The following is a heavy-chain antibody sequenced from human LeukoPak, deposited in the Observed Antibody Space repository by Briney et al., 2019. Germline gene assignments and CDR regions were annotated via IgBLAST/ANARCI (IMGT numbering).Heavy chain of an antibody. CDR1: GGSFSGYY. D-gene: IGHD2-15*01. Sequence: PSETLSLTCAVYGGSFSGYYWSWIRQPPGKGLEWIGEINHSGSTNYNPSLKSRVTISVDTSKNQFSLKLSSVTAADTAVYYCARGRQRCSGGSCYSNYYYGRDVWGKGTTVTVSS. J-gene: IGHJ6*04. V-gene: IGHV4-34*01. CDR2: INHSGST. CDR3: ARGRQRCSGGSCYSNYYYGRDV.